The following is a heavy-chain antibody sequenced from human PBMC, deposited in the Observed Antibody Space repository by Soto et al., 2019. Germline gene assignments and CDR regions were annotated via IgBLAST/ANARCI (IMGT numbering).Heavy chain of an antibody. CDR1: GYTFTSNG. Sequence: QVQLVQSGAEVKKPGASVKVSCKASGYTFTSNGISWVRQAPGQGLEWMGWISAYNGNTNNAQKFQGRITMTTDTXTXTXVMELRSLGSDDTAVYYCERDSRDRCSGGTCYYFDYWGPGTLVTVSS. D-gene: IGHD2-15*01. CDR2: ISAYNGNT. V-gene: IGHV1-18*01. J-gene: IGHJ4*02. CDR3: ERDSRDRCSGGTCYYFDY.